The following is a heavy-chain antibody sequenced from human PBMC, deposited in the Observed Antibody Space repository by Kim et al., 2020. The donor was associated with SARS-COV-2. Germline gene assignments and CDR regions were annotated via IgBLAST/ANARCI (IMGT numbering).Heavy chain of an antibody. V-gene: IGHV3-7*01. Sequence: GGSLRLSCAASGFTFSSYWMSWVRQAPGKGLEWVANIKQDGSEKYYVDSVKGRFTISRDNAKNSLYLQMNSLRAEDTAVYYCARGPSSSHGNFDYWGQGTLVTVSS. CDR2: IKQDGSEK. CDR3: ARGPSSSHGNFDY. CDR1: GFTFSSYW. D-gene: IGHD6-6*01. J-gene: IGHJ4*02.